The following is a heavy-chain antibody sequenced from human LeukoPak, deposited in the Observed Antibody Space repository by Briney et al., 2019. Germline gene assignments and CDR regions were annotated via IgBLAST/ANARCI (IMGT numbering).Heavy chain of an antibody. CDR1: GGSFSGYY. Sequence: SETLSLTCAVYGGSFSGYYWSWIRQPPGKGLEWIGEINHSGSTNYNPSLKSRVTISVDTSKNQFSLKLGSVTAADTAVYYCARARDFVVVPAAATLGFDYCGQGTLVTVSS. CDR3: ARARDFVVVPAAATLGFDY. J-gene: IGHJ4*02. D-gene: IGHD2-2*01. CDR2: INHSGST. V-gene: IGHV4-34*01.